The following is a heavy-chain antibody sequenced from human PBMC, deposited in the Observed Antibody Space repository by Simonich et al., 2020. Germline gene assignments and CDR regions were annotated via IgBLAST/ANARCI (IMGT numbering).Heavy chain of an antibody. CDR1: GYSISSGYY. Sequence: QVQLQESGPGLVKPSETLSLTCAVSGYSISSGYYWGWIRQPPGKGLEWIGSSDHSGSTYYNPPLKSRVTISVDTSKNQFSLKLSSVTAADTAVYYCARATRIAAAGYFDYWGQGTLVTVSS. CDR3: ARATRIAAAGYFDY. J-gene: IGHJ4*02. CDR2: SDHSGST. V-gene: IGHV4-38-2*01. D-gene: IGHD6-13*01.